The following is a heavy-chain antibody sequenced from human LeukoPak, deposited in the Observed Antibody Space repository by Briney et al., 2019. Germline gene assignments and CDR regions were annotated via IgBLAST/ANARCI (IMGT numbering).Heavy chain of an antibody. CDR3: ARRRDLYSGSYYPFDY. Sequence: GESLKISCKGSGYRFTNYWIGWVRQLSGKGLEWMGIIYPGDSETRYSPSFQGQVTISADKSISTAYLQWSSLKASDTAMYYCARRRDLYSGSYYPFDYWGQGTLVTVSS. CDR1: GYRFTNYW. CDR2: IYPGDSET. D-gene: IGHD1-26*01. J-gene: IGHJ4*02. V-gene: IGHV5-51*01.